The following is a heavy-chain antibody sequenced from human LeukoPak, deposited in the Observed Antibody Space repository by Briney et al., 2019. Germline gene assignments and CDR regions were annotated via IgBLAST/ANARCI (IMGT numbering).Heavy chain of an antibody. J-gene: IGHJ6*02. CDR3: AVESYYYYSMDV. CDR1: GGSISSSSYY. V-gene: IGHV4-39*01. Sequence: PSETLSLTCTVSGGSISSSSYYWGWIRQPPGKGLEWIGSIYYSGSTYYNPSLKSRVTISVDTSKNQFSLKLSSVTAADTAVYYCAVESYYYYSMDVWGQGTTVAVSS. D-gene: IGHD1-1*01. CDR2: IYYSGST.